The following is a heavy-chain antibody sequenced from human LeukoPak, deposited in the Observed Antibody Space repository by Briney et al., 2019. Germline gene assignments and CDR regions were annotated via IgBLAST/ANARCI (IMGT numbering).Heavy chain of an antibody. CDR1: GGSISSYY. CDR2: IYTSGST. Sequence: TETLSLTCTVSGGSISSYYWSCIPHPAGKGLEWIGRIYTSGSTNYNPSLKSRVSMSVDTSKKQFSLKLSSVAAADTAVYYCARGAWVAAAFDYWGQGTLVTVSS. CDR3: ARGAWVAAAFDY. J-gene: IGHJ4*02. V-gene: IGHV4-4*07. D-gene: IGHD2-15*01.